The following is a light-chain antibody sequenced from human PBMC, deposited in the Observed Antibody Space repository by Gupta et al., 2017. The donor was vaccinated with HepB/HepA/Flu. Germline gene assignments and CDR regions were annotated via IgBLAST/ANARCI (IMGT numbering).Light chain of an antibody. Sequence: QSVLTQPPSASGTPGPRVTISCSGSSPNIGSNTVNWYQQLPGTAPKLLFYYNNQRPSGVPDRFSDSKSGTSASLAISGLQSEDEADYYCAAWDDSLNGPVFGGGTKLTVL. J-gene: IGLJ2*01. CDR2: YNN. CDR1: SPNIGSNT. CDR3: AAWDDSLNGPV. V-gene: IGLV1-44*01.